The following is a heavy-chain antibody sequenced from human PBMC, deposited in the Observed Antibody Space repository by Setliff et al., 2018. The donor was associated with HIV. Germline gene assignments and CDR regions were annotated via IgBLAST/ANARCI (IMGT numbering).Heavy chain of an antibody. CDR3: ARDHGIAVAGT. Sequence: GASVKVSCKASGYTFTGYYMHWVRQAPGQGLEWMGGSIPLFGTVKYAQKFQGRVTITTDESTSTAYMELSSLRSEDTAVYYCARDHGIAVAGTWGQGTLVTVSS. J-gene: IGHJ5*02. V-gene: IGHV1-69*05. CDR1: GYTFTGYY. D-gene: IGHD6-19*01. CDR2: SIPLFGTV.